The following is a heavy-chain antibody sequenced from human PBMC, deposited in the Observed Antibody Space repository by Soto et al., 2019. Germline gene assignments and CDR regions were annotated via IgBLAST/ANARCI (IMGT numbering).Heavy chain of an antibody. CDR2: ISSSSSYI. CDR3: PREGLSTVPPS. Sequence: PGGSLRLSCAASGFTFSAYSMNWVRQAPGKGLEWVSSISSSSSYISYADSVKGRFTISRDNARNSLYLQMNSLRAEDTAVYYGPREGLSTVPPSCGQGTLGTVSS. CDR1: GFTFSAYS. V-gene: IGHV3-21*01. J-gene: IGHJ5*02. D-gene: IGHD2-15*01.